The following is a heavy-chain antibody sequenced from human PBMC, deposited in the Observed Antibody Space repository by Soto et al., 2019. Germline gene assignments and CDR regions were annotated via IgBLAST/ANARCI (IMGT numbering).Heavy chain of an antibody. CDR2: ISSSSSYI. D-gene: IGHD3-3*01. V-gene: IGHV3-21*01. CDR3: AREGHYDFWSGYYTGPNYYYYGMDV. J-gene: IGHJ6*02. CDR1: GFTFSSYS. Sequence: PGGSLRLSCAASGFTFSSYSMNWVRQAPGKGLEWVSSISSSSSYIYYADSVKGRFTISRDNAKNSLYLQMNSLRAEDTAVYYCAREGHYDFWSGYYTGPNYYYYGMDVWGQGTTVTVSS.